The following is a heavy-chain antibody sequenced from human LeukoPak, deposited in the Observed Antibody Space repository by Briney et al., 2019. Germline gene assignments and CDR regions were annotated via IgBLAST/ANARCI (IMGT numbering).Heavy chain of an antibody. CDR3: ARSSGTRAYGMDV. CDR1: GFSLSTSGMC. J-gene: IGHJ6*02. Sequence: SGPALVKPTQTLTLTCTFSGFSLSTSGMCVSWIRQPPGKALEWLARIDWDDDKYYSTSLQTRLTMFKDTSKNQVVLTMTNMDPVDTGTYYCARSSGTRAYGMDVWGQGTTVTVSS. D-gene: IGHD1-1*01. V-gene: IGHV2-70*11. CDR2: IDWDDDK.